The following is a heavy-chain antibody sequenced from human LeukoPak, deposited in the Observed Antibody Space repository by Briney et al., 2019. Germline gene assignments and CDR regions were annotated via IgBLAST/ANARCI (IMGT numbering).Heavy chain of an antibody. CDR3: ARGLLLRPNSNLLDY. CDR1: GGSFSGYY. D-gene: IGHD1/OR15-1a*01. V-gene: IGHV4-34*01. Sequence: SETLSLTCAVYGGSFSGYYWSWIRQPPGKGLEWIGEINHSGSTNYNPSLKSRVTISVDTSKNQFSLKLSSVTAADTAVYYCARGLLLRPNSNLLDYWGQGTLVTVSS. J-gene: IGHJ4*02. CDR2: INHSGST.